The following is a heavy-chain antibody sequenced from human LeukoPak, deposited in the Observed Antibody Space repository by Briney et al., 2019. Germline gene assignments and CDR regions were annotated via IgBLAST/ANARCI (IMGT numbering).Heavy chain of an antibody. CDR2: ITGSGGST. Sequence: GGSLRLSCAVSGFTFSSYAMTWVRQAPGKGLEWVSTITGSGGSTYYADSVKGRFTISRDNSKNTLYLQMNSLKTEDTAVYYCTTMGVWGQGTLVTVSS. CDR1: GFTFSSYA. D-gene: IGHD3-16*01. V-gene: IGHV3-23*01. CDR3: TTMGV. J-gene: IGHJ4*02.